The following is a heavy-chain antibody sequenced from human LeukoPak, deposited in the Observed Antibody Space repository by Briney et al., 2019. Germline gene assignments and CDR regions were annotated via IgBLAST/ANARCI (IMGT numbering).Heavy chain of an antibody. Sequence: PGGSLRLSCAASGFSFSSYAMSWVRQAPGKGLEWVSTISGSGDSTYYADSVKGRFTISRDNAKNSLYLQMNSLRAEDTAVYYCARDSGVSSSFDYWGQGTLVTVSS. D-gene: IGHD6-6*01. V-gene: IGHV3-23*01. J-gene: IGHJ4*02. CDR2: ISGSGDST. CDR3: ARDSGVSSSFDY. CDR1: GFSFSSYA.